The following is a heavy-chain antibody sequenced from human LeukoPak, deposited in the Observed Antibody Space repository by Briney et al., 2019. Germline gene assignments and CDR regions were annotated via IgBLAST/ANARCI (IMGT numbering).Heavy chain of an antibody. Sequence: GGSLRISCETSGFSFRSYGMNWVRQAPGQGLEWVAFIRNDGSGKYYADSVRGRFTISRDNSKKSLHLHMNRLRVEDTGVYYCAKDLEAGTSGYSLDYWGQGTLVSVSS. D-gene: IGHD3-22*01. CDR1: GFSFRSYG. CDR3: AKDLEAGTSGYSLDY. J-gene: IGHJ4*02. V-gene: IGHV3-30*02. CDR2: IRNDGSGK.